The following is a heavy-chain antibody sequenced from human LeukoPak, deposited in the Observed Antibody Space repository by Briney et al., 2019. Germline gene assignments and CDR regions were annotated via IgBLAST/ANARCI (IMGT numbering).Heavy chain of an antibody. CDR2: IRSNSDGGTI. Sequence: PGGSLRLSCATSGFTFSNAWMNWVRQAPGKGLEWVGRIRSNSDGGTIDYAAPVKGRFTLSRDDSKTTLYLQMNSLQTEDTAVYYCATDFYDSTWGQGTLVTVSS. V-gene: IGHV3-15*07. CDR1: GFTFSNAW. CDR3: ATDFYDST. D-gene: IGHD3-22*01. J-gene: IGHJ5*02.